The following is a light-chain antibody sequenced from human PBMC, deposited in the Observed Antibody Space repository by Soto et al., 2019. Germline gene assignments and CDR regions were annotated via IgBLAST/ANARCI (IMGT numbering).Light chain of an antibody. CDR3: QQRSNWPPLT. V-gene: IGKV3-11*01. CDR2: DAS. J-gene: IGKJ4*01. CDR1: QSVSSY. Sequence: EIVLTQSPATLSLSPGERATLSCRASQSVSSYLAWYQQKPGQAPRLLIYDASNRATGIPARFSGSGSGTDFTLNISSLEPEDFAVYDCQQRSNWPPLTFGGGTKVELK.